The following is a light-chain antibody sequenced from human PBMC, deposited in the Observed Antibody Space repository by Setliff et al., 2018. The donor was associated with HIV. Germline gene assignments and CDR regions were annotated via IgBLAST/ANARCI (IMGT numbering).Light chain of an antibody. J-gene: IGLJ1*01. CDR1: NIGSAS. V-gene: IGLV3-21*04. CDR2: YDS. CDR3: QVWDSSSDHPFA. Sequence: SYELTQPPSVSVAQGKTARITCEGNNIGSASVHWYQQKPGQAPVVVIYYDSDRPSGIPERFSGSNAGNTATLTISRVEAGDEADYYCQVWDSSSDHPFAFGTGTKVTVL.